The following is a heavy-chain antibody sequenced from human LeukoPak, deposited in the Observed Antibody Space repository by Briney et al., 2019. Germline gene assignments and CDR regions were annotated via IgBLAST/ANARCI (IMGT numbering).Heavy chain of an antibody. CDR3: ARSGIAAAGKDLGY. Sequence: GASVKVSCKASGYTFTSYDINWVRQATGQGLEWMGWMNPNSGNTGYAQKFQGRVTMTRNTSISTAYMELSSLRSEDTAVYYCARSGIAAAGKDLGYWGQGTLVTVSS. D-gene: IGHD6-13*01. CDR1: GYTFTSYD. J-gene: IGHJ4*02. V-gene: IGHV1-8*01. CDR2: MNPNSGNT.